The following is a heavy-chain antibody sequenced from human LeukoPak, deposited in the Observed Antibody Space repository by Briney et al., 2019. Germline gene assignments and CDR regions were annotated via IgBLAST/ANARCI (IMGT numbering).Heavy chain of an antibody. V-gene: IGHV3-30*02. J-gene: IGHJ4*02. CDR1: GFTFSSYG. CDR2: IRYDGSNK. D-gene: IGHD6-6*01. CDR3: ARIPQGYSSSSLDY. Sequence: GGSLRLSCAASGFTFSSYGMHWVRQAPGKGLEWVAFIRYDGSNKYYADSVKGRFTISRDNSKNTLYLQMNSLRAEDTAVYYCARIPQGYSSSSLDYWGQGTLVTVSS.